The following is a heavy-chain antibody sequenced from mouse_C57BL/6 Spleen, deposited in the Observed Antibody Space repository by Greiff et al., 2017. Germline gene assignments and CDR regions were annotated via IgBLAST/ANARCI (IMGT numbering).Heavy chain of an antibody. J-gene: IGHJ1*03. CDR3: TREGSSYWYFEV. V-gene: IGHV5-9-1*02. D-gene: IGHD1-1*01. CDR1: GFTFSSYA. Sequence: EVQGVESGEGLVKPGGSLKLSCAASGFTFSSYAMSWVRQTPEKRLEWVAYISSGGDYIYYADTVKGRITISRDNARNTLYLQMSSLKSEDTAMYYCTREGSSYWYFEVWGTGTTVTVSS. CDR2: ISSGGDYI.